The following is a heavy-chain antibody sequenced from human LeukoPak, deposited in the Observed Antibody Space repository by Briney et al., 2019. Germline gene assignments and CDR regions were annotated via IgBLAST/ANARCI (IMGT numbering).Heavy chain of an antibody. Sequence: ASVKVSCKASGYTFTSYDINWVRQATGQGLEWMGWMNPNSGNTGYAQKFQGRVTITRNTSITTAYMELSSLRSEDTAVYYCATGPGSSNSAPSPCSYYYYMDVWGKGTTVTVSS. D-gene: IGHD4-23*01. CDR3: ATGPGSSNSAPSPCSYYYYMDV. V-gene: IGHV1-8*03. J-gene: IGHJ6*03. CDR1: GYTFTSYD. CDR2: MNPNSGNT.